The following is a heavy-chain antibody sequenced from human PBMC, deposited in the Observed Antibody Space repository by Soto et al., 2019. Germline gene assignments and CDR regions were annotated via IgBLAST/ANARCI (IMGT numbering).Heavy chain of an antibody. CDR3: ARGVATLNRIVDY. D-gene: IGHD5-12*01. Sequence: QVQLVQSGAEVKKPGASVKVSCKASGYTFTSYGISWVRQAPGQGLEWMGWISSYNGKTNYAQKLQGRVTMTTDTSSSKAYIALRSLRSDDTAVYYWARGVATLNRIVDYWGQGTLVTVSS. CDR1: GYTFTSYG. CDR2: ISSYNGKT. J-gene: IGHJ4*02. V-gene: IGHV1-18*01.